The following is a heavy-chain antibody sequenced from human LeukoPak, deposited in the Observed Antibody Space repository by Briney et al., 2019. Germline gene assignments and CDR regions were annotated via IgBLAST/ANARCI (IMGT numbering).Heavy chain of an antibody. CDR3: ARSLYYDYVWGQATDYYNGLDV. CDR2: IYYSGST. J-gene: IGHJ6*02. Sequence: KSSETLSLTCTVSGGSISSGGYYWSWIRQHPGKGLEWIGYIYYSGSTYYNPSLKSRVTISVDTSKNQFSLKLSSVTAADTAVYYCARSLYYDYVWGQATDYYNGLDVWGQGTAVTVSS. D-gene: IGHD3-16*01. CDR1: GGSISSGGYY. V-gene: IGHV4-31*03.